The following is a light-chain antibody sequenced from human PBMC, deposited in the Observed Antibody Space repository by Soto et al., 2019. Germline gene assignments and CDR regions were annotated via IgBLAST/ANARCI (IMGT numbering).Light chain of an antibody. Sequence: EIVLTQSPATLSLSLGDRATLSCRASQNIYINSLAWYQHRPGHAPILLISGASTKATAVPARFSGSGSGTDFALTISRLEAEDFAAYYCQQYVGPPLSFGPGTKVDLK. CDR2: GAS. V-gene: IGKV3-20*01. J-gene: IGKJ3*01. CDR3: QQYVGPPLS. CDR1: QNIYINS.